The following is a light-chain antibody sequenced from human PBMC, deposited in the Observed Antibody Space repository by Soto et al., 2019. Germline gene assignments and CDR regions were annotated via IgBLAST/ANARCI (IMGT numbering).Light chain of an antibody. V-gene: IGKV1-27*01. CDR3: QKYSSGPV. Sequence: DIQMTQSPTSLSASVGDRVTITCLASQGIRNYVAWYQQIPGKAPKLLIYAASTLQSGVPSRFSGSGSGTDFTLTINGLQPEDVATYSCQKYSSGPVFGPGTKVEIK. CDR2: AAS. CDR1: QGIRNY. J-gene: IGKJ3*01.